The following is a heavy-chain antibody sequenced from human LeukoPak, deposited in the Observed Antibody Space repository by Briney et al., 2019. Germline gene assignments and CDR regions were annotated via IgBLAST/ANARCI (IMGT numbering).Heavy chain of an antibody. CDR1: GFTFNSYE. J-gene: IGHJ4*02. CDR3: ASYYDCDSCGVY. V-gene: IGHV3-48*03. Sequence: GGSLRLSCAASGFTFNSYEMNWVRQAPGKGLEWVSYISPSGSTIYYADSVKGRFTISRDNAKSSLYLQMNSLRAEDTAVYYCASYYDCDSCGVYWGQGTLVTVSS. D-gene: IGHD3-22*01. CDR2: ISPSGSTI.